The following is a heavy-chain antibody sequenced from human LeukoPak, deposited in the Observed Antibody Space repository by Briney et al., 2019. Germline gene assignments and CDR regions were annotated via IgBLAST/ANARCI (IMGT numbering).Heavy chain of an antibody. CDR1: GGSISSGGYY. Sequence: SQTLSLTRTVSGGSISSGGYYWSWIRQPAGKGLEWIGRIYTSGSTNYNPSLKSRVTISLDTSKNQFSLKLSSVTAADTAVYYCARDNPLRYCSSTSCYTLYYYYYMDVWGKGTTVTVSS. D-gene: IGHD2-2*02. J-gene: IGHJ6*03. CDR2: IYTSGST. CDR3: ARDNPLRYCSSTSCYTLYYYYYMDV. V-gene: IGHV4-61*02.